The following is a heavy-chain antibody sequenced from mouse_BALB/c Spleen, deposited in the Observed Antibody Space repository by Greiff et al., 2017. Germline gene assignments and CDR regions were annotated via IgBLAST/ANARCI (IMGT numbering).Heavy chain of an antibody. CDR2: ISSGGSYT. J-gene: IGHJ3*01. CDR1: GFTFSSYA. CDR3: ARGGAYYRYDGAWFAY. D-gene: IGHD2-14*01. V-gene: IGHV5-9-4*01. Sequence: DVKLQESGGGLVKPGGSLKLSCAASGFTFSSYAMSWVRQSPEKRLEWVAEISSGGSYTYYPDTVTGRFTISRDNAKNTLYLEMSSLRSEDTAMYYCARGGAYYRYDGAWFAYWGQGTLVTVSA.